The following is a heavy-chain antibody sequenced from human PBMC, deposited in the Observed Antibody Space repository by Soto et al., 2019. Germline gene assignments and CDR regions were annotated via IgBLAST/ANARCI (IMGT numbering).Heavy chain of an antibody. CDR1: GFTLSSHA. CDR2: ISGSGGST. J-gene: IGHJ3*02. D-gene: IGHD2-8*02. CDR3: AKDNTGITLGAFDI. V-gene: IGHV3-23*01. Sequence: EGSLRLSCAACGFTLSSHAMSWVRQAPGQGLERASAISGSGGSTYYADSVKGRITFSRDNSKNTLYLQMNSLRAEDTAVYYCAKDNTGITLGAFDIWGQGTMVTVSS.